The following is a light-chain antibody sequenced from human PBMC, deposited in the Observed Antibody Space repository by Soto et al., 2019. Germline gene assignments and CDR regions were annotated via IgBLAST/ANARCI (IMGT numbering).Light chain of an antibody. J-gene: IGKJ1*01. CDR1: QSLLHSNGYNY. Sequence: DVVMTQSPLSLPVTPGEPASISCRSSQSLLHSNGYNYLDWYLQKPGQSPQLLIYLVSTRASGVPDRFSGSGSGTDFTLKISRVEAEDVGVYYCMQATHTPGTFGQGTKVDIK. V-gene: IGKV2-28*01. CDR3: MQATHTPGT. CDR2: LVS.